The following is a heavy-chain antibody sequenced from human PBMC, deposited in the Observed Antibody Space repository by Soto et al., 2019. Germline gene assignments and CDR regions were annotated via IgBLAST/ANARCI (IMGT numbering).Heavy chain of an antibody. CDR2: IYYSGST. J-gene: IGHJ4*02. Sequence: QVQLQESGPGLVKPSETLSLTCTVYGGYIRSYYGSWIRQPPGKGLEGIGYIYYSGSTNYNPSLKSRVTISVDTAKNQFSLNLISMNAAYTAVYYFARHNYGSGSTYFDYWGQGTLVTVAS. CDR3: ARHNYGSGSTYFDY. CDR1: GGYIRSYY. D-gene: IGHD3-10*01. V-gene: IGHV4-59*08.